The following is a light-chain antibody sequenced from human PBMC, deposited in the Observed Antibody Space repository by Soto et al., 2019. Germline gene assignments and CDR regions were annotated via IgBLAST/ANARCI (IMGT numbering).Light chain of an antibody. CDR1: QTVLYSTNNKNY. Sequence: DIVMTHSPYALAVSLGERATINCRSSQTVLYSTNNKNYLAWYQQKRGQPPKLLISWASTRESGVPDRFSGSGSGTDFTLTISSLQAEDVAVYYCHQYYSLPLTFGGGTKVAIK. J-gene: IGKJ4*01. V-gene: IGKV4-1*01. CDR2: WAS. CDR3: HQYYSLPLT.